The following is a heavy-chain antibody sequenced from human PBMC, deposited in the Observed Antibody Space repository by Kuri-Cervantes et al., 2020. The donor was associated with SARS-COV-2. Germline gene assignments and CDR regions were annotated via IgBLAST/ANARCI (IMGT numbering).Heavy chain of an antibody. CDR2: ISAYNGNT. J-gene: IGHJ5*02. V-gene: IGHV1-18*01. CDR1: GYTFTSYG. D-gene: IGHD3-16*02. Sequence: ASVKVSCKASGYTFTSYGISWVRQAPGQGLEWMGWISAYNGNTNYAQKLQGRVTMTTDTSTSTAYMELRSLRSDDTAVYYCARGEYYDYVWGSYRYIPNWFDPWGQGTLVTVSS. CDR3: ARGEYYDYVWGSYRYIPNWFDP.